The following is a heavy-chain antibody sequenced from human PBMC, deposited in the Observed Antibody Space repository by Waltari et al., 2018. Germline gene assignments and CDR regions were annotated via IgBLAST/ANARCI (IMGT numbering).Heavy chain of an antibody. CDR3: ARGAPGYSYGYYFDY. CDR1: GGSISSYY. Sequence: QVQLQESGPGLVKPSETLSLTCTVSGGSISSYYWSWIRPPPGKGLEWIGYIYYSGSTNYNPSLKSRVTISVDTSKNQFSLKLSSVTAADTAVYYCARGAPGYSYGYYFDYWGQGTLVTVSS. D-gene: IGHD5-18*01. J-gene: IGHJ4*02. V-gene: IGHV4-59*01. CDR2: IYYSGST.